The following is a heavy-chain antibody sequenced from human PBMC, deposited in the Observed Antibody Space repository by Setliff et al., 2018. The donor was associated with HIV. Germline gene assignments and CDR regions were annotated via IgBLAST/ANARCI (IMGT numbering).Heavy chain of an antibody. CDR3: ARVPASWYTAPFDI. J-gene: IGHJ3*02. Sequence: SVKVSCKASGGTFSTYVITWVRQAPGQGLEWMGGIIAMFGTANYAQKFQDRVTITADESTSTAYMELSRLRSEDTAVYYCARVPASWYTAPFDIWGQGTMVTVSS. D-gene: IGHD6-13*01. V-gene: IGHV1-69*13. CDR1: GGTFSTYV. CDR2: IIAMFGTA.